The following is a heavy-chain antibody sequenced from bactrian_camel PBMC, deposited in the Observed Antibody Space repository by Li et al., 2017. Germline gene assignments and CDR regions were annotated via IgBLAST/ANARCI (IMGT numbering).Heavy chain of an antibody. CDR2: IDSAGAS. CDR1: KIDIINFC. J-gene: IGHJ4*01. V-gene: IGHV3S53*01. D-gene: IGHD3*01. Sequence: HVQLVESGGGSVQAGGALRLVCAPKIDIINFCVGWFRQAPGKEREGVASIDSAGASTYADFVKGRFTISKDSAKNTLYLQMNNLKPEDTAIYYCAMGSFTLRCMTQQTRYNYWGQGTQVTVS. CDR3: AMGSFTLRCMTQQTRYNY.